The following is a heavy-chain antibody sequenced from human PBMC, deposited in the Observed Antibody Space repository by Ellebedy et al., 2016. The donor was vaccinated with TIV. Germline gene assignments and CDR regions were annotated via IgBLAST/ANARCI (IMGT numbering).Heavy chain of an antibody. J-gene: IGHJ6*02. V-gene: IGHV3-30*04. CDR3: AREKYDFWSGAADV. Sequence: GESLKISCAASGFTFSSYAMHWVRQAPGKGLEWVAVISYDGSNKYYADSVKGRFTISRDNSKNTLYLQMNSLRAEDTAVYYCAREKYDFWSGAADVWGQGTTVTVSS. CDR1: GFTFSSYA. D-gene: IGHD3-3*01. CDR2: ISYDGSNK.